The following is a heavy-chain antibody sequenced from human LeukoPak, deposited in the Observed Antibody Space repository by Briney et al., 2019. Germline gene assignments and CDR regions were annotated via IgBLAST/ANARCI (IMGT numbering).Heavy chain of an antibody. V-gene: IGHV4-59*01. CDR2: IYYSGST. J-gene: IGHJ3*02. D-gene: IGHD3-10*01. CDR1: GGSISSYY. Sequence: SETLSLTCTVSGGSISSYYWSWIRQPPGKGLEWVGYIYYSGSTNYNPSLKSRVTISLDTSKTQFSLKLSSVTAADTAVYYCARSPYYYGADAFDIWGQGTMVNIFS. CDR3: ARSPYYYGADAFDI.